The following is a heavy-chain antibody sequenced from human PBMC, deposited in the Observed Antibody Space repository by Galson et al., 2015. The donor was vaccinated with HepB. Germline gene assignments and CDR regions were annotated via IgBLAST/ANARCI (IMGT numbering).Heavy chain of an antibody. D-gene: IGHD3-22*01. CDR2: ISYDGSNK. J-gene: IGHJ4*02. V-gene: IGHV3-30-3*01. CDR1: GFTFSSYA. Sequence: SLRLSCAASGFTFSSYAMHWVRQAPGKGLEWVAVISYDGSNKYYADSVKGRFTISRDNSKNTLYLQMNSLRAEDTAVYYCARERYDSSGYSFFDYWGQGTLLTVSS. CDR3: ARERYDSSGYSFFDY.